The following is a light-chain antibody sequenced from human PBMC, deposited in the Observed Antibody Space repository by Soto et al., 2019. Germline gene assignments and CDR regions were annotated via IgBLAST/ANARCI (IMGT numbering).Light chain of an antibody. CDR3: QQIFTSIFT. Sequence: DLQMTQSPSSLSASVGDRVTITCRASQTIYQALNWYHQKPGKAPRLLISSATALQRGVTSRFSGSGYGAEFTLIIRSLLPEDFGTYYRQQIFTSIFTFGPGTKVDV. V-gene: IGKV1-39*01. J-gene: IGKJ3*01. CDR2: SAT. CDR1: QTIYQA.